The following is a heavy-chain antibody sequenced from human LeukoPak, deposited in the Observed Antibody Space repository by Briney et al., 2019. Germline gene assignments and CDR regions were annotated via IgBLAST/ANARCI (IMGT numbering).Heavy chain of an antibody. CDR3: ARDSGCYDSSGYYYSYAFDI. Sequence: PGGSLRLSCAASGFTFSSYSMNLVRQATGKGLEWVSSISSSSSYIYYADSVKGRFTISRDNAKNSLYLQMNSLRAEDTAVYYCARDSGCYDSSGYYYSYAFDIWGQGTMVTVSS. V-gene: IGHV3-21*01. CDR2: ISSSSSYI. D-gene: IGHD3-22*01. CDR1: GFTFSSYS. J-gene: IGHJ3*02.